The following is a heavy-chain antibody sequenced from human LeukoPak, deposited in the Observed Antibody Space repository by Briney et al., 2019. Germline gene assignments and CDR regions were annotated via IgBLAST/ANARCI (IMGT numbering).Heavy chain of an antibody. V-gene: IGHV4-39*07. CDR1: GGSISSSSYY. Sequence: SETLSLTCTVSGGSISSSSYYWGWIRQPPGKGLEWIGSIYYSGSTYYNPSLKSRVTISVDTSKNQLSLKLRSVTAADTAVYYCAREVGATLYYWGQGTLVTVSS. D-gene: IGHD1-26*01. CDR3: AREVGATLYY. CDR2: IYYSGST. J-gene: IGHJ4*02.